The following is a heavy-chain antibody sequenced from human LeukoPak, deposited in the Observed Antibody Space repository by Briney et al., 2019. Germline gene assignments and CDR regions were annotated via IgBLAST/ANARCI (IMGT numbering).Heavy chain of an antibody. CDR2: INTNTGNP. Sequence: ASVKVSCKASGYTFTSYSINWVRQAPGQGLEWMGWINTNTGNPTYAQGFTGRFVFSLDTSVSTAYLQISSLKAEDTAVYYCASNGITIFGVVSGMDVWGQGTAVTVSS. D-gene: IGHD3-3*01. CDR3: ASNGITIFGVVSGMDV. J-gene: IGHJ6*02. CDR1: GYTFTSYS. V-gene: IGHV7-4-1*02.